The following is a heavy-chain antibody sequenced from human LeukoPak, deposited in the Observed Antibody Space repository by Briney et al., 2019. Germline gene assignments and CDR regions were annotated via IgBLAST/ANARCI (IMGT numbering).Heavy chain of an antibody. CDR1: GFTFSSYA. V-gene: IGHV3-23*01. J-gene: IGHJ4*02. Sequence: GGSLRLSCAASGFTFSSYAMSWVRQAPGKGLEWVSAISSSSVSTYYADSVKGRYTISRDNSKNTLYLQMNSLRLEDTAGYYCAKGAGYSSNWNFDYWGQGTLVTVSS. CDR3: AKGAGYSSNWNFDY. CDR2: ISSSSVST. D-gene: IGHD6-13*01.